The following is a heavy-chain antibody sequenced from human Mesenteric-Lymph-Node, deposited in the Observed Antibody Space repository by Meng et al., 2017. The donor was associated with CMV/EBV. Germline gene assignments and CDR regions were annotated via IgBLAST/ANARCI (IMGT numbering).Heavy chain of an antibody. CDR1: GGTFSSYA. CDR2: MNPNSGNT. Sequence: ASVKVSCKASGGTFSSYAINWVRRATGQGLEWMGWMNPNSGNTGYAQKFQGRVTMTRNTSISTAYMELSSLRSEDTAVYYCARSITMVRGVQYYYYYYGMDVWGQGTTVTVSS. J-gene: IGHJ6*02. V-gene: IGHV1-8*02. CDR3: ARSITMVRGVQYYYYYYGMDV. D-gene: IGHD3-10*01.